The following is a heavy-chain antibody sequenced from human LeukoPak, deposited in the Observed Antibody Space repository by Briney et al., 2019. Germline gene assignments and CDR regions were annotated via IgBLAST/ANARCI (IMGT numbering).Heavy chain of an antibody. CDR2: ISGDGGST. V-gene: IGHV3-43*02. D-gene: IGHD3-3*01. Sequence: GGSLRLSCAASGFTFDDYAMHWVRQAPGKGLEWVSLISGDGGSTYYADSVKGRFTISRDNSKNSLYLQMNSLRAEDTALYYCAKDMLLEWLIWDWGQGTLVTVSS. J-gene: IGHJ4*02. CDR3: AKDMLLEWLIWD. CDR1: GFTFDDYA.